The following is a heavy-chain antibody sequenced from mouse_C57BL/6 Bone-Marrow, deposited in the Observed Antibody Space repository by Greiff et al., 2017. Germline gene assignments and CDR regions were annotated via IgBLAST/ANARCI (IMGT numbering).Heavy chain of an antibody. Sequence: EVQVVESGGGLVQPGGSLKLSCAASGFTFSDYGMAWVRQAPRTGPEWVAFISNLAYSIYYADTVTGRFTISGVNAKNTLYLEMSSLRSEDTVMYYCARRYYYAMNYWGQGTLVTVSS. CDR1: GFTFSDYG. CDR3: ARRYYYAMNY. V-gene: IGHV5-15*04. CDR2: ISNLAYSI. J-gene: IGHJ4*01.